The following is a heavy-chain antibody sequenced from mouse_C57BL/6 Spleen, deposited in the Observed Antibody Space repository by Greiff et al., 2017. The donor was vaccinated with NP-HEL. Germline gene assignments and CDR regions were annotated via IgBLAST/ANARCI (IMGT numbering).Heavy chain of an antibody. CDR2: INPGSGGT. D-gene: IGHD1-1*01. V-gene: IGHV1-54*01. J-gene: IGHJ4*01. CDR1: GYAFTNYL. Sequence: VQLQQSGAELVRPGTSVKVSCKASGYAFTNYLIEWVKQRPGQGLEWIGVINPGSGGTNYNEKFKGKATLTADKSSSTAYLQLSSLTSEDSAVYFCARRRSSAYAMDYWGQGTSVTVSS. CDR3: ARRRSSAYAMDY.